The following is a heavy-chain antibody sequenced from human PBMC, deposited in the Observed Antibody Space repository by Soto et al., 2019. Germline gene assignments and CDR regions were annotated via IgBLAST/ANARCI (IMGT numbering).Heavy chain of an antibody. CDR2: INPNSGGT. Sequence: ASVKVSCKASGYTFTDYYIHWVRQAPGQGLEWMGWINPNSGGTNSAQNFQGRVTMTRDTSISTAYMELSRLRSDDTAVYFCAKLGQYSTSAGQLDYWGQGTL. D-gene: IGHD6-6*01. CDR3: AKLGQYSTSAGQLDY. CDR1: GYTFTDYY. J-gene: IGHJ4*02. V-gene: IGHV1-2*02.